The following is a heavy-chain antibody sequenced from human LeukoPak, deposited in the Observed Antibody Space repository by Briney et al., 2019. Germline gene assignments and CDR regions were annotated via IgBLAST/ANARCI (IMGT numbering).Heavy chain of an antibody. CDR3: ARSYSRFDY. CDR1: EFTFSSYW. J-gene: IGHJ4*02. V-gene: IGHV3-7*01. D-gene: IGHD6-13*01. Sequence: GGSLRLSCVASEFTFSSYWMSWVRQAPGRELEWVANIKQDGREIYYVDSVKGRFTISRDNAKKSLYLQMNSLRAEDTAVYHCARSYSRFDYWGQGTLVTVSS. CDR2: IKQDGREI.